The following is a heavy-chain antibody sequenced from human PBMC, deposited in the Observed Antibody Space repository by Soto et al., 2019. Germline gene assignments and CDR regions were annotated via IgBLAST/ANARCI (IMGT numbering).Heavy chain of an antibody. CDR1: GCSLGYYR. J-gene: IGHJ4*01. V-gene: IGHV3-7*01. Sequence: PVGFLRRSCAASGCSLGYYRRSWVRQAPGKGLEWLATIKLDASEKKYVDSVKGRFTLSRDNAKNSLYLQMDSLRAEDTAVYYCPPDSGYGSGTSVNLFLDYWGHGTRVTV. D-gene: IGHD3-10*01. CDR2: IKLDASEK. CDR3: PPDSGYGSGTSVNLFLDY.